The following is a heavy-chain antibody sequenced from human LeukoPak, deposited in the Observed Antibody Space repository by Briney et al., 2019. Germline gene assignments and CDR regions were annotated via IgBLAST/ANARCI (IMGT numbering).Heavy chain of an antibody. CDR3: ARVVEWELTYFDY. V-gene: IGHV3-48*03. J-gene: IGHJ4*02. CDR2: ISSSGSTI. D-gene: IGHD1-26*01. CDR1: GFTFSSYE. Sequence: GGSLRLSCAASGFTFSSYEMNWVRQAPGKGLEWVSYISSSGSTIYYADSVKGRFTISRDNAKNSLYLQMNSLRAEDTALYYCARVVEWELTYFDYWGQGTLVTVSS.